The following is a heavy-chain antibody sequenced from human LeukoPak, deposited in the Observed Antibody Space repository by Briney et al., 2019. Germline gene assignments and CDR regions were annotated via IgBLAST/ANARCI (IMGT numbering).Heavy chain of an antibody. D-gene: IGHD5-18*01. CDR3: TKASGYSSGAVDY. CDR2: ISWNSGSI. CDR1: GFTFDDYG. V-gene: IGHV3-9*03. Sequence: GGSLRLSCAASGFTFDDYGMHWVRHAPGKGLEWVSGISWNSGSIGYADSVKGRFTISRDNAKSTLYLQMNSLRADDMALYYCTKASGYSSGAVDYWGQGTLVTVSS. J-gene: IGHJ4*02.